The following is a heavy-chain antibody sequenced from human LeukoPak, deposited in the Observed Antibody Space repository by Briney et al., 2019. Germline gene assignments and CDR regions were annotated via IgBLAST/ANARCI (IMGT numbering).Heavy chain of an antibody. CDR2: ISYDGSNK. J-gene: IGHJ5*02. CDR1: GFTFSSYA. D-gene: IGHD6-13*01. CDR3: ARSLTRTLIAAAGP. Sequence: GGSLRLSCAASGFTFSSYAMHWVRQAPGKRLEWVAVISYDGSNKYYADSVKGRFTISRDNSKDTLYLQMNSLRAEDTAVYYCARSLTRTLIAAAGPWGQGTLVTVSS. V-gene: IGHV3-30*01.